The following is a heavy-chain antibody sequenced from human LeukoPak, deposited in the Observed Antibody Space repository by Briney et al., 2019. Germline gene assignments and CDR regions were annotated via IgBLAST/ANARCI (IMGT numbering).Heavy chain of an antibody. CDR1: GFTFSSYA. V-gene: IGHV3-64*01. J-gene: IGHJ6*03. Sequence: PGGSLRLSCAASGFTFSSYAMHWVRQAPGKGLEYVSAISSNGGSTYYANSVKSRFTISRDNSKSTLYLQMGSLRAEDMAVYYCARRAYYYYYMDVWGKGTTVTVSS. CDR2: ISSNGGST. CDR3: ARRAYYYYYMDV.